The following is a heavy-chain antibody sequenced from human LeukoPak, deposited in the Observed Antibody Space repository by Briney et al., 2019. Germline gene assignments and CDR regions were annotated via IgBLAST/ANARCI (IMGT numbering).Heavy chain of an antibody. CDR3: ARAAHDYGVITYDY. CDR2: INPNSGGT. J-gene: IGHJ4*02. D-gene: IGHD4-17*01. CDR1: GYTFTGYY. V-gene: IGHV1-2*02. Sequence: ASVKVSCKASGYTFTGYYMHWVRQAPGQGLEWMGWINPNSGGTNYAQKFQGRVTITRDTSISTAYMELSRLRSDDTAVYYCARAAHDYGVITYDYWGQGTLVTVSS.